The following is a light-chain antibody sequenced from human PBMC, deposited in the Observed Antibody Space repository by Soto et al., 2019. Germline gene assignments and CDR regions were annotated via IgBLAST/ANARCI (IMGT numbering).Light chain of an antibody. CDR3: QQRSNWPGT. CDR2: DAS. CDR1: QSVSSY. Sequence: EIVLTQSPATLSLSPGERATFSCRASQSVSSYLAWYQQKPGQAPRLLIYDASNRATGIPARFSGSGSGTDFTLTISSLEPEDFAVYYCQQRSNWPGTFGPGTKVDIK. V-gene: IGKV3-11*01. J-gene: IGKJ3*01.